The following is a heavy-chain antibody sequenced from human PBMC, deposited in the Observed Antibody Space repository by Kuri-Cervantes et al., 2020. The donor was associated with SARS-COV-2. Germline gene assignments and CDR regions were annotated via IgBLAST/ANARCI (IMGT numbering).Heavy chain of an antibody. CDR1: GGSISSYS. D-gene: IGHD4-11*01. V-gene: IGHV4-30-2*01. J-gene: IGHJ5*02. Sequence: LRLSCTVSGGSISSYSWSWIRQPPGKGLEWIGYIYHSGSTYYNPSLKSRVTISVDRSKNQFSLKLSSVTAADTAVYYCARRINYWWFDPWGQGTLVTVSS. CDR2: IYHSGST. CDR3: ARRINYWWFDP.